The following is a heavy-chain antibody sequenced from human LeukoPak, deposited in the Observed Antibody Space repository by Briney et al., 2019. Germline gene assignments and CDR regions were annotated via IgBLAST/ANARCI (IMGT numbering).Heavy chain of an antibody. CDR3: ARELGARPPHWFDP. CDR1: GGSISIYY. J-gene: IGHJ5*02. V-gene: IGHV4-59*12. Sequence: PSETLSLTCTVSGGSISIYYWSWIRQPPGKGLEWIGYTYNSGSTNYNHSLKSRVTISVDTSKNQFSLKLSSVTAADTAVYYCARELGARPPHWFDPWGQGTLVTVSS. CDR2: TYNSGST. D-gene: IGHD6-6*01.